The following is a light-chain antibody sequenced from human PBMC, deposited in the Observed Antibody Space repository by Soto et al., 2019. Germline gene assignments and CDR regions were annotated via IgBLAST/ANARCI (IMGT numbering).Light chain of an antibody. Sequence: EIVLTQSPGTLSVSPGERATLSCRASQSVSNNLAWYQQKPGQAPRLLIHGASTRATGIPARFSGSGSGTEFTLTISSLQSEDFAIYYCQRQSNWPRTFGQGTKVEIK. CDR3: QRQSNWPRT. CDR1: QSVSNN. CDR2: GAS. J-gene: IGKJ1*01. V-gene: IGKV3-15*01.